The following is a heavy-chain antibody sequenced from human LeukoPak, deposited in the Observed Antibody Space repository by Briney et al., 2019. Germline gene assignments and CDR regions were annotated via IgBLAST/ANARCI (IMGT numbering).Heavy chain of an antibody. J-gene: IGHJ4*02. CDR3: ATRYGSDAMD. V-gene: IGHV3-23*01. D-gene: IGHD5-18*01. Sequence: PGGSLRLSCAASGFTFSSYSLSWVRQAPGKGLQWVSGISGSGDSTYYPDSVKGRFTISRDNSKNTLYLQMNSLRAEDTAVYYCATRYGSDAMDWGQGTLVTVSS. CDR1: GFTFSSYS. CDR2: ISGSGDST.